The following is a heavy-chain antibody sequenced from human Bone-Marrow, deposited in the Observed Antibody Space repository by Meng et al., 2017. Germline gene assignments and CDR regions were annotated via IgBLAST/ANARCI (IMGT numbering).Heavy chain of an antibody. J-gene: IGHJ4*02. Sequence: SETLSLTCSVSGGSASGYFWSWIWQPPGKGLEWIGYIYYSGSTNYNPSLKSRVTITIDTSKNQFSLKLRSVTAADTAVYYCARYLTVDGYSYGFDYWGQGIQVTVSS. CDR3: ARYLTVDGYSYGFDY. CDR2: IYYSGST. CDR1: GGSASGYF. D-gene: IGHD5-18*01. V-gene: IGHV4-59*02.